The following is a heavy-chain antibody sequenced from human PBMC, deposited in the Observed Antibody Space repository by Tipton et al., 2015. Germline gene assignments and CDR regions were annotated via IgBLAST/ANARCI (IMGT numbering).Heavy chain of an antibody. CDR3: ACQDYDSLTRDYQTVDY. J-gene: IGHJ4*02. Sequence: TLSLTCSVSGDSISSGRYYWGWIRQPPGKGLEWIGSISHSGNTYYTPSLKSRVTMSRDTSKNQFSLKLTSVTAADTAVYYCACQDYDSLTRDYQTVDYWGQGTLVTVSS. D-gene: IGHD3-9*01. CDR2: ISHSGNT. CDR1: GDSISSGRYY. V-gene: IGHV4-38-2*01.